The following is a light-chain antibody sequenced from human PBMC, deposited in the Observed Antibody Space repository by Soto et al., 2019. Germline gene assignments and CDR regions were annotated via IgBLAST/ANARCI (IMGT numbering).Light chain of an antibody. Sequence: DIVMTQSPATLSVSPGERATLSCRASQSVSSNLAWYQQAPGQAPRLLIYGASTRATGIPARFSGSGSGTEFTLTISSLQSEDFAVYYCQHYNNWPPWTFGQGTKVEIK. CDR3: QHYNNWPPWT. J-gene: IGKJ1*01. CDR1: QSVSSN. V-gene: IGKV3-15*01. CDR2: GAS.